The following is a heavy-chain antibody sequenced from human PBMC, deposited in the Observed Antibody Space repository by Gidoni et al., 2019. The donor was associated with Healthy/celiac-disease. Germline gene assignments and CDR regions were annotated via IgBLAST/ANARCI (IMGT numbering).Heavy chain of an antibody. D-gene: IGHD2-2*01. V-gene: IGHV4-59*01. CDR2: ST. CDR3: ARIPPVPAVPFDY. J-gene: IGHJ4*02. Sequence: STNYNPSLKSRVTISVDTSKNQFSLKLSSVTAADTAVYYCARIPPVPAVPFDYWGQGTLVTVSS.